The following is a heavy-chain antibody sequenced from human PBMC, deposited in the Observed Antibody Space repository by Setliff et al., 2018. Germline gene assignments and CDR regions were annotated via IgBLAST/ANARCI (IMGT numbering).Heavy chain of an antibody. CDR3: ARERTAYSYGLDV. CDR1: GGSISPYF. V-gene: IGHV4-59*01. CDR2: IYHNGNT. Sequence: PSETLSLTCTVSGGSISPYFWSWIRQSPGKGLEWIGYIYHNGNTNFNPSLKTRVTMSVDTSKNQFALNLRSVTAADSAVYYCARERTAYSYGLDVWGQGTTVTVSS. J-gene: IGHJ6*02. D-gene: IGHD5-18*01.